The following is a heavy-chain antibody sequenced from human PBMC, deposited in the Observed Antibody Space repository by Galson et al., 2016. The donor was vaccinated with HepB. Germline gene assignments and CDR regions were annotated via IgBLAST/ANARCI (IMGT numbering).Heavy chain of an antibody. J-gene: IGHJ6*03. CDR1: GFTFSTYG. CDR2: IWSDGNNK. CDR3: AKEGAYCSSSRCRYYMDV. Sequence: SLRLSCAASGFTFSTYGMHWVRQAPGKGLEWVAAIWSDGNNKYYADSVKGRFTVSRDNSKNTLYLQMNSLRAGDTAVYYCAKEGAYCSSSRCRYYMDVWGRGTTVTVSS. V-gene: IGHV3-33*06. D-gene: IGHD2-2*01.